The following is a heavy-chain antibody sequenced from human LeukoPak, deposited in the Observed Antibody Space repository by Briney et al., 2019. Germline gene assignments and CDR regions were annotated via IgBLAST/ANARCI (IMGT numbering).Heavy chain of an antibody. CDR2: IKQDGSEK. D-gene: IGHD3-16*01. V-gene: IGHV3-7*01. CDR1: GFTFSSYR. CDR3: ASYRGGGDYFDY. Sequence: GGSLRLSCAASGFTFSSYRMSWVRQAPGKGLEWVANIKQDGSEKYYVDSVKGRFTISRDNAKNSLYLQMNSLRAEDTAVYYCASYRGGGDYFDYWGQGTLVTVSS. J-gene: IGHJ4*02.